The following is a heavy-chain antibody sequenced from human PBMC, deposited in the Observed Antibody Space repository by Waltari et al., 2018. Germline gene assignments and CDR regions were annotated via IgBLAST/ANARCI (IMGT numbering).Heavy chain of an antibody. CDR3: ATGSGWWSPDY. CDR1: GYTFTDNY. Sequence: QVQLVQSGAEVKKPGASVKVSCKASGYTFTDNYIHWVRQAPGQGLEWMGRISPNTGDTNYAQKFQGRVTMTRDTSISTAYMELSRLRSDDTAVYYCATGSGWWSPDYWGQGTLVTVSS. J-gene: IGHJ4*02. V-gene: IGHV1-2*06. D-gene: IGHD6-19*01. CDR2: ISPNTGDT.